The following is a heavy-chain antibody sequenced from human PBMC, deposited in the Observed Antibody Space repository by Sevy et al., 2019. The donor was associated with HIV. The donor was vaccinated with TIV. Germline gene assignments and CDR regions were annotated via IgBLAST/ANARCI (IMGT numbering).Heavy chain of an antibody. J-gene: IGHJ4*02. CDR1: GGSFSGYQ. V-gene: IGHV4-34*01. Sequence: SETLSLTCAVYGGSFSGYQWTWIRQSPGKGLEWIGEINHTGSTKYNPSLKSRVTISVDTSKNQFSLKVTSVTAADTAVYYCARSSFGGPSTEAIDHWGQGTLVTVSS. CDR2: INHTGST. D-gene: IGHD3-3*01. CDR3: ARSSFGGPSTEAIDH.